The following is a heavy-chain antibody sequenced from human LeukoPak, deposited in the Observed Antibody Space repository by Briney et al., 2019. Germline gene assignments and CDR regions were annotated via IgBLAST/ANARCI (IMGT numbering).Heavy chain of an antibody. J-gene: IGHJ4*02. Sequence: GGSLRLSCSASGFTFSRYAMHWVRQAPGKGLEYVSAISSNGGSTYYADSVKGRFTISRDNSRNTLYLQMNSLRVEDTAVYYCARDPGGDNAYWGQGTLVTVSS. CDR3: ARDPGGDNAY. CDR2: ISSNGGST. V-gene: IGHV3-64*04. D-gene: IGHD4-17*01. CDR1: GFTFSRYA.